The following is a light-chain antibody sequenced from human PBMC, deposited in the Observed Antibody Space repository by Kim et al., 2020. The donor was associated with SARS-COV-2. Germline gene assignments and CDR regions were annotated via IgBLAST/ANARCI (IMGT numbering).Light chain of an antibody. CDR3: SAWDSSLSAWV. CDR1: SNNVCNRG. Sequence: QAGLTQPPSVSKDLRQTATLTCTGNSNNVCNRGAVWLQQHQGHPPKVLSYRNNNRPSGISERFSASRSGNTASLTISGLQPEDEADYYCSAWDSSLSAWVFGGGTQLTVL. CDR2: RNN. V-gene: IGLV10-54*04. J-gene: IGLJ3*02.